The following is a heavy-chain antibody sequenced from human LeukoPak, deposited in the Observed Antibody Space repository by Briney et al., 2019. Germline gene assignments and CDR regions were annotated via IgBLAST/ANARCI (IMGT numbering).Heavy chain of an antibody. CDR2: IYTSGST. D-gene: IGHD2-2*01. J-gene: IGHJ6*03. V-gene: IGHV4-4*07. Sequence: SETMSLTCTVSGGSISNYYWNWIRQPAGKGLGWIGRIYTSGSTEYNPSLKSRVTMSVDSSKNQFSLKLTSVTAPDTAVYYCARGPPYCSTTNCYYMEVWGKGTPVTVSS. CDR3: ARGPPYCSTTNCYYMEV. CDR1: GGSISNYY.